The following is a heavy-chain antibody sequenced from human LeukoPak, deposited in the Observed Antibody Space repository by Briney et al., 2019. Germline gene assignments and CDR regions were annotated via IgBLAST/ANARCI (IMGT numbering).Heavy chain of an antibody. J-gene: IGHJ4*02. CDR2: ISYDGSNK. V-gene: IGHV3-30*04. D-gene: IGHD1-26*01. Sequence: GRSLRLSCAASGFTFSSYAMHWVRQAPGKGLEWVAVISYDGSNKYYADSVKGRFTISRDNSKNTLYLQMNSLRAEDTAVYYCARDKWELPPYYFDYWGQGTLVTVSS. CDR3: ARDKWELPPYYFDY. CDR1: GFTFSSYA.